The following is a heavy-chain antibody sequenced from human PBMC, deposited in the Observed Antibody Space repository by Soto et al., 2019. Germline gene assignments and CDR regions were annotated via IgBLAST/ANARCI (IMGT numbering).Heavy chain of an antibody. V-gene: IGHV3-74*01. CDR2: INSDGSST. J-gene: IGHJ3*02. D-gene: IGHD1-26*01. CDR1: GFTFSSYW. Sequence: EVQLVESGGGLVQPGGSLRLSCAASGFTFSSYWMHWVRQAPGKGLVWVSRINSDGSSTSYADSVKGRFIISRDNAKNTLYLQMNSLRAEDTAVYYCSGSGSYYLGDAFDIWGQGTMVTVSS. CDR3: SGSGSYYLGDAFDI.